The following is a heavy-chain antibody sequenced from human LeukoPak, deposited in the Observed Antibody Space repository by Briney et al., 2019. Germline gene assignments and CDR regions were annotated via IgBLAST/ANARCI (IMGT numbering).Heavy chain of an antibody. CDR1: GFSLSTSGVG. CDR3: AHSRTDYGSGSYGFYYYGMDV. Sequence: SGPTLVNPTQTLTLTCTFSGFSLSTSGVGAGWIRQPPGKALEWLALIYWDDDKRYSPSLKSRLTITKDTSKNQVVLTMTNMDPVDTATYYCAHSRTDYGSGSYGFYYYGMDVWGKGTTVTVSS. D-gene: IGHD3-10*01. CDR2: IYWDDDK. J-gene: IGHJ6*04. V-gene: IGHV2-5*02.